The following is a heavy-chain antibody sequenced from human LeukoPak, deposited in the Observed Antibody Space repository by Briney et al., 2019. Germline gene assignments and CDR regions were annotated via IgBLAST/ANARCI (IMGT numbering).Heavy chain of an antibody. V-gene: IGHV4-59*01. J-gene: IGHJ4*02. Sequence: SETLSLTCTVSGGSISSYYWSWIRQPPGKGLEWIGYIYYSGSTTYKSSLKSRVTISLVTSKNQFSLKLSSVTAADTAVYYCASRRRYYYGSGSYFDYWGQGTLVTVSS. CDR2: IYYSGST. D-gene: IGHD3-10*01. CDR3: ASRRRYYYGSGSYFDY. CDR1: GGSISSYY.